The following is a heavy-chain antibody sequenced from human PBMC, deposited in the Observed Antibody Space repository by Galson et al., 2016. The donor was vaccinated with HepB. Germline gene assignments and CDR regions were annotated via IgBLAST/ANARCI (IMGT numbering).Heavy chain of an antibody. J-gene: IGHJ3*02. CDR3: ATDVRGGVSDI. CDR1: GFTFSSNW. Sequence: SLRLSCAASGFTFSSNWMAWFRRAPERGLEWVANINQDETTKNYVYFVKGRFTISRDNAQRSLYLQMSNLRAEDTAVYYCATDVRGGVSDIWGQGTMVTVSS. CDR2: INQDETTK. V-gene: IGHV3-7*01. D-gene: IGHD3-16*01.